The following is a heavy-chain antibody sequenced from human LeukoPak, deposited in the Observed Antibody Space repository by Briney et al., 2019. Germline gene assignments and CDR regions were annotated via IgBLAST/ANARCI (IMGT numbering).Heavy chain of an antibody. V-gene: IGHV4-38-2*02. D-gene: IGHD1-26*01. CDR2: IYHSGST. J-gene: IGHJ4*02. CDR1: GYSISSGYY. CDR3: ARLRRVGATPFDY. Sequence: SETLSLTCTVSGYSISSGYYWGWIRQPPGKGLEWIGSIYHSGSTYYNPSLKSRVTISVDTSKNQFSLKLSSVTAADTAMYYCARLRRVGATPFDYWGQGTLVTVSS.